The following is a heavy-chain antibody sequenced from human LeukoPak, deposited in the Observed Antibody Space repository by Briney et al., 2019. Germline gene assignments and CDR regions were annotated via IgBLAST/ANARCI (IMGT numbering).Heavy chain of an antibody. Sequence: KPGASAKVSCKASGYTFTGYYMHWVRQAPGQGLEWMGWINPNSGGTNYAQKFQGRVTMTRDTSISTAYMELSRLRSDDTAVYYCAILGYCSGGSCYGPNDYWGQGTLVTVSS. CDR2: INPNSGGT. CDR3: AILGYCSGGSCYGPNDY. D-gene: IGHD2-15*01. V-gene: IGHV1-2*02. J-gene: IGHJ4*02. CDR1: GYTFTGYY.